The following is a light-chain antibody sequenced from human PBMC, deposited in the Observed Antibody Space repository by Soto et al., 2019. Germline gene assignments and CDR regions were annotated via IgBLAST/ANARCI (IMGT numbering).Light chain of an antibody. CDR2: EAS. V-gene: IGKV1-5*03. Sequence: DIQMTQSPSTLSASVGDRVTITCRASQSTSTWLAWYQQRPGKTPKLLISEASKLESGVPSWFSGSGSGTEFTLTIRRVQPDDFSSYYWQQYNTSPYACGQGAELEIK. CDR1: QSTSTW. J-gene: IGKJ1*01. CDR3: QQYNTSPYA.